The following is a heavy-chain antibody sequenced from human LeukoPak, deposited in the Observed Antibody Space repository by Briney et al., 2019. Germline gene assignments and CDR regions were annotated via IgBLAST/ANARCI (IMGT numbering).Heavy chain of an antibody. CDR3: TRGADYYDSSGYSY. J-gene: IGHJ4*02. CDR1: GFTFSSYA. V-gene: IGHV3-23*01. CDR2: ISGSGGST. Sequence: GGSLRLSCAASGFTFSSYAMSWVRQAPGNGLEWVSAISGSGGSTYYADSVKGRFTISRDNSKNTLYLQMNSLRAEDTAVYYCTRGADYYDSSGYSYWGQGTLVTVSS. D-gene: IGHD3-22*01.